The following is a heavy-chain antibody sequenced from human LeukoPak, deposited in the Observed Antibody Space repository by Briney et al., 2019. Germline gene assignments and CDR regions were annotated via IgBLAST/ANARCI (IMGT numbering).Heavy chain of an antibody. V-gene: IGHV3-66*03. Sequence: GGSLRLSCAVSGFSVSTYYMNRVRQAPGKGLEWVSLIRGSGETFYADSVKSRFTISRDDSKNTVYLQMNSLRVEDTAEYFCARDRAATQDWVEFDPWGQGTLVTVSS. D-gene: IGHD3/OR15-3a*01. CDR3: ARDRAATQDWVEFDP. J-gene: IGHJ5*02. CDR2: IRGSGET. CDR1: GFSVSTYY.